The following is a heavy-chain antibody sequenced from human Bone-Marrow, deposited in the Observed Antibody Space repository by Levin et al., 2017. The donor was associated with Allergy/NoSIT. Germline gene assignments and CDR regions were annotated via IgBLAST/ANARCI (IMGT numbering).Heavy chain of an antibody. CDR2: TYYRSKWYN. CDR1: GDSVSSNRST. J-gene: IGHJ6*02. Sequence: SQTLSLTCVISGDSVSSNRSTWIWIRQSPSRGLEWLGKTYYRSKWYNDYAVSVKSRITINPDTSKNQFSLQVNSVTPEDTAVYYGARKTSLPSGSHYYFGMDVWGHGTTVTVSS. D-gene: IGHD3-10*01. CDR3: ARKTSLPSGSHYYFGMDV. V-gene: IGHV6-1*01.